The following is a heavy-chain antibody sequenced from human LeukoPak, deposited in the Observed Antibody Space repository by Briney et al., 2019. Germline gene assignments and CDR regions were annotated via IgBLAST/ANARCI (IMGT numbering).Heavy chain of an antibody. Sequence: SETLSLTCTVSGVSVSSGSYYWSWIRQPPGKGLEWIGYIYYSGSTNYNPSLRSRVTISVDTSKNQFSLKLSSVTAADTAVYYCARVRKTCGSTSCKYNWFDPWGQGTLVTVSS. D-gene: IGHD2-2*01. CDR1: GVSVSSGSYY. V-gene: IGHV4-61*01. CDR3: ARVRKTCGSTSCKYNWFDP. J-gene: IGHJ5*02. CDR2: IYYSGST.